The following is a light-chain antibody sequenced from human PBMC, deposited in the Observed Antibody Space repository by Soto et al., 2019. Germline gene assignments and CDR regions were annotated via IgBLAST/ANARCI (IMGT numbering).Light chain of an antibody. CDR1: QSITSF. Sequence: EIVLTQSPVTLSLSPGERATLSCRASQSITSFLAWYQQKPGQAPRLLIYDVSNRATGIPARFSGSGSGTDFTLTISSLEPEDFAVYYCQKRSNWPLTFGGGTKVEI. CDR3: QKRSNWPLT. J-gene: IGKJ4*01. V-gene: IGKV3-11*01. CDR2: DVS.